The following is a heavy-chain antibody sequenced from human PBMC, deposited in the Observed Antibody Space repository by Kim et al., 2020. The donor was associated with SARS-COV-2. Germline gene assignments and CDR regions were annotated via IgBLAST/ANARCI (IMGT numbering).Heavy chain of an antibody. Sequence: SETLSLTCAVYGGSFSGYYWSWIRQPPGKGLEWIGEINHSGSTNYNPSLKSRVTISVDTSKNQFSLKLSSVTAADTAVYYCARGVREAAAGHPHYFDYWGQGTLVTVSS. J-gene: IGHJ4*02. D-gene: IGHD6-13*01. CDR2: INHSGST. CDR1: GGSFSGYY. CDR3: ARGVREAAAGHPHYFDY. V-gene: IGHV4-34*01.